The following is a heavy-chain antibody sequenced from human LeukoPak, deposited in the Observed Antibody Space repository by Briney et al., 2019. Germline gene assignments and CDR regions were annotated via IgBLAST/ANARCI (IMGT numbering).Heavy chain of an antibody. CDR3: ARDSAYLAVAAGDYYYYMDV. Sequence: PSETLSLTCTVSGYSISSGYYWGWIRQPPGKGLEWIGSIYHSGSTYYNPSLKSRVTISVDTSKNLFSLKLDSVTAADTAVYYCARDSAYLAVAAGDYYYYMDVWGKGTTVTISS. CDR1: GYSISSGYY. V-gene: IGHV4-38-2*02. J-gene: IGHJ6*03. CDR2: IYHSGST. D-gene: IGHD6-19*01.